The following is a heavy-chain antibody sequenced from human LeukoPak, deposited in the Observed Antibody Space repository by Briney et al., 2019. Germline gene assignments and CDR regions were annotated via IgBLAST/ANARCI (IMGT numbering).Heavy chain of an antibody. D-gene: IGHD4-11*01. Sequence: GGSLRLSCAASGFIFSTYAMTWLRQAPGKGLERVSAISGSGSSTYYADSVKGRFTISRDNSKNTLYLQMSSLRAEDTAVYSCAKDLSNPYKYYGMDVWGQGTTVTVSS. V-gene: IGHV3-23*01. CDR2: ISGSGSST. CDR1: GFIFSTYA. CDR3: AKDLSNPYKYYGMDV. J-gene: IGHJ6*02.